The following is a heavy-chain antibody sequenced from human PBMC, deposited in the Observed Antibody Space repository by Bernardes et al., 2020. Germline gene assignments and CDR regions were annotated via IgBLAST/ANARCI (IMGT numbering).Heavy chain of an antibody. J-gene: IGHJ4*02. CDR1: GYTFTSSG. CDR3: ARDCGSYCFMEL. Sequence: ASVKVSCKGSGYTFTSSGISWVRQAPGQGLEWMGWISALNGETHLAQNLQGRLTMTTDTSTNTAYMDLRNLRSDDTALYYCARDCGSYCFMELWGQGTLVTVSS. CDR2: ISALNGET. D-gene: IGHD1-26*01. V-gene: IGHV1-18*01.